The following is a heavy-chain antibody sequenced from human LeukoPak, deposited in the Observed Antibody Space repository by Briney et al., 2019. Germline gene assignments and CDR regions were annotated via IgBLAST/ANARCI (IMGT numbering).Heavy chain of an antibody. CDR2: IYYSGST. CDR3: ARAYYDSSGYSFDY. Sequence: SQTLPLTCTVSGGSISSGDYYWSWIRQPPGKGLEWIGYIYYSGSTYYNPSLKSRVTISVDTSKSQFSLKLSSVTAADTAAYYCARAYYDSSGYSFDYWGQGTLVTVSS. CDR1: GGSISSGDYY. D-gene: IGHD3-22*01. V-gene: IGHV4-30-4*01. J-gene: IGHJ4*02.